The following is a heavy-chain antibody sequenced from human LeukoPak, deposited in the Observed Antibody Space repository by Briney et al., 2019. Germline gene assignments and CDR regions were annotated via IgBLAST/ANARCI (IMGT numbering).Heavy chain of an antibody. V-gene: IGHV3-23*01. J-gene: IGHJ4*02. D-gene: IGHD3-22*01. CDR3: AKNYYDRRGPYSWVFDY. CDR2: IFAGGGAA. CDR1: GFTFSDYA. Sequence: GGPLRLSCPVSGFTFSDYAMTWVRQAPGKGLEWVSSIFAGGGAALYADSVRDRFTIFRDDSKSTLFLQMHSLRAEDTAIYYCAKNYYDRRGPYSWVFDYWGQGTLVTVSS.